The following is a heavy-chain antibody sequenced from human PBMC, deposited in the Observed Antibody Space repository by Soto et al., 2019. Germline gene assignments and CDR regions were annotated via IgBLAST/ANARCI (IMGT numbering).Heavy chain of an antibody. D-gene: IGHD4-17*01. CDR2: VSTTSSYI. Sequence: EVQLVESGGGLVKPGGSLRLSCAASGFSLSSYTMHWVRQAPGKGLEWVSLVSTTSSYINYADSVKGRFTISRDNARNSLYLQMNRLRAEDTAVYYCARETPLDPDYGDNPFSDYRGQGTLVTISS. CDR3: ARETPLDPDYGDNPFSDY. V-gene: IGHV3-21*01. CDR1: GFSLSSYT. J-gene: IGHJ4*02.